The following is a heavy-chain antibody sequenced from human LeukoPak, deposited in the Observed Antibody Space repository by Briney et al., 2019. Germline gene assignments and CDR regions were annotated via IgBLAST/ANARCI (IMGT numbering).Heavy chain of an antibody. CDR3: ATDGLRLLQLRVDAFDI. J-gene: IGHJ3*02. D-gene: IGHD5-12*01. CDR1: GYTLTELS. CDR2: FDPEDGET. V-gene: IGHV1-24*01. Sequence: GASVKVSCKVSGYTLTELSMHWVRQAPGKGLEWMGGFDPEDGETIYAQKFQGRVTMTEDTSTDTAYMELSSLRSEDTAVYYCATDGLRLLQLRVDAFDIWGQGTMVTVSS.